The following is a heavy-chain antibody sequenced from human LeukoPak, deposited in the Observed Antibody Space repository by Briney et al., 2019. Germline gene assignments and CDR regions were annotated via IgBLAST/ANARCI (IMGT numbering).Heavy chain of an antibody. CDR1: GFTFSSYG. J-gene: IGHJ4*02. D-gene: IGHD6-13*01. Sequence: GGSLRLSCAASGFTFSSYGMHWVRQAPGKGLEWVAFIRYDGSNKYYADSVKGRFTISRDNSKNTLYLQMNSLRAEETAVYYCARAGPSSSWHQFDYWGQGTLVTVSS. CDR3: ARAGPSSSWHQFDY. V-gene: IGHV3-30*02. CDR2: IRYDGSNK.